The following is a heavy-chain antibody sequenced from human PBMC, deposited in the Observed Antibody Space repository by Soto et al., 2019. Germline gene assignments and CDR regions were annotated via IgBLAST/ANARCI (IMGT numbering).Heavy chain of an antibody. CDR1: GFTFSSYG. CDR2: ISYDGSNK. CDR3: ARPLWRDDYNWAYFDF. V-gene: IGHV3-30-3*01. D-gene: IGHD3-16*01. J-gene: IGHJ2*01. Sequence: QVQLVESGGGVVQPGRSLRLSCAASGFTFSSYGMHWVRKAPGKGLEWVAVISYDGSNKYYADSVKGRFTISRDNSKNTLYLQMNSLRAEDTAVYYCARPLWRDDYNWAYFDFWGRVTLFTVSS.